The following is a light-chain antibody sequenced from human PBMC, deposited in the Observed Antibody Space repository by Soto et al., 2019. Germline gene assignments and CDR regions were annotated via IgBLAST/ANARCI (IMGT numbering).Light chain of an antibody. CDR2: EVS. CDR1: SSDIGAYIY. V-gene: IGLV2-8*01. Sequence: QSVLTQPPSASGSPGQSVTISCTGTSSDIGAYIYVSWYQQHPGKAPKLMISEVSRRPSGVPERFSGSKSGNTASLTISWLQAEDEADYYCCSYAHTSRVFGGGTKVTVL. J-gene: IGLJ3*02. CDR3: CSYAHTSRV.